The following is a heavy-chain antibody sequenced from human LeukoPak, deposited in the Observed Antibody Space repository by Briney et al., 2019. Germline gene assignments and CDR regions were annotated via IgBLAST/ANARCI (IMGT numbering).Heavy chain of an antibody. J-gene: IGHJ4*02. CDR1: GYTFTGYY. V-gene: IGHV1-2*02. Sequence: ASVKVSCKASGYTFTGYYMHWVRQAPGQGLEWMGWINPNSGGTNYAQKFQGRVTMTRDTSISTAYMELSRLRSDDTAVYYCAIVSNYYDSSGFPYDYWGQGTLVTVSS. D-gene: IGHD3-22*01. CDR2: INPNSGGT. CDR3: AIVSNYYDSSGFPYDY.